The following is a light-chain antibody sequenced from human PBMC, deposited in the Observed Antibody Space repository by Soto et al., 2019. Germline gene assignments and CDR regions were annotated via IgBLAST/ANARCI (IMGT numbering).Light chain of an antibody. J-gene: IGLJ1*01. V-gene: IGLV2-8*01. CDR1: SSDVGAYNY. Sequence: QSVLTQPPSASGSPGQSVTISCSGTSSDVGAYNYVSWYQQHPGKAPKVMIYEVSKRPSGVPDRVSGSKSGNTASLTVSGLQAEDEADYYCSSYAGSNNYVFGSGTKLTVL. CDR3: SSYAGSNNYV. CDR2: EVS.